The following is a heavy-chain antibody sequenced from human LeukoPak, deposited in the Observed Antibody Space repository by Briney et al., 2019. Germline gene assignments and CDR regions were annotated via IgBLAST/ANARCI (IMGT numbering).Heavy chain of an antibody. Sequence: GGSLRLSCVASGFTFSSYGMNWVRQAPGKGLEWVSYLSSGNTMYYADSVKGRFTISRDNAKNSLFLQMISLRDEDTAVYYCARYEVGAFDIWGQGTMVTVSS. CDR3: ARYEVGAFDI. J-gene: IGHJ3*02. CDR1: GFTFSSYG. CDR2: LSSGNTM. D-gene: IGHD1-26*01. V-gene: IGHV3-48*02.